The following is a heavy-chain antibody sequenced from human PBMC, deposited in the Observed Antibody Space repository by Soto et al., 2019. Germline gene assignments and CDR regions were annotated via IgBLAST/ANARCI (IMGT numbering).Heavy chain of an antibody. CDR2: MNPDSGNT. CDR3: ARSVGGSNVNFDY. D-gene: IGHD3-10*01. CDR1: GYTFTSYD. J-gene: IGHJ4*02. V-gene: IGHV1-8*01. Sequence: ASVKVSCKASGYTFTSYDINWVRQATGQGPEWMGWMNPDSGNTGYVQKFQGRVTMTRNTAISTAYMELSSLRSEDTAVYYCARSVGGSNVNFDYWGQGTLVTISS.